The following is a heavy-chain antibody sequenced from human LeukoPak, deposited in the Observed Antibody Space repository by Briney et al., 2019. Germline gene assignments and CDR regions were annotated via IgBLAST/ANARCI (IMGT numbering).Heavy chain of an antibody. CDR2: ISAYNGNT. D-gene: IGHD5-12*01. Sequence: GASVKVSCKASGYTFTSYGISWVRQAPGQGLEWMGWISAYNGNTNYAQKLQGRVTMTTDTSTSTVYMELRSLRSDDTAVYYCARVAGGYDFDYWGQGTLVTVSS. CDR1: GYTFTSYG. CDR3: ARVAGGYDFDY. J-gene: IGHJ4*02. V-gene: IGHV1-18*01.